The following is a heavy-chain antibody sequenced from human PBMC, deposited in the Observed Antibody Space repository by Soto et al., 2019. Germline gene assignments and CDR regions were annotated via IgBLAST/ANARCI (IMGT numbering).Heavy chain of an antibody. CDR3: ARDYCGNYKVLFYLDF. J-gene: IGHJ4*02. D-gene: IGHD1-26*01. CDR2: IWYDGSTK. V-gene: IGHV3-33*01. Sequence: QVQLVQSGGGVVQPGRSLRLSCAASGFSFSTYAMHWVRQAPGKGLEWVAVIWYDGSTKYYSDSVRGRITISRDNSNKTLDLQMSSLGAEDTAVYYFARDYCGNYKVLFYLDFWGQGTLVTVSS. CDR1: GFSFSTYA.